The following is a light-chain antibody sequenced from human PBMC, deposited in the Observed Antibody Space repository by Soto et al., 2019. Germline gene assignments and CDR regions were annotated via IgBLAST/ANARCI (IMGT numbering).Light chain of an antibody. CDR2: DAS. V-gene: IGKV3-11*01. J-gene: IGKJ3*01. CDR3: QQRSKGPPVT. Sequence: EIVLTQSPATLYLSPGERATLSYRASQRVSSYFAWYQQKPGQAPRLLIYDASNRATGILARFSGSGSGTDVTRTISSLEPEDYSCYYWQQRSKGPPVTFGPGTKVDIK. CDR1: QRVSSY.